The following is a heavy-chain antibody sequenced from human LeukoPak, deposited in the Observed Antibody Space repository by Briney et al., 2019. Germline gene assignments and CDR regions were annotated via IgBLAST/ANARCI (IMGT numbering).Heavy chain of an antibody. CDR1: GGSITNYY. Sequence: SETLSLTCTVSGGSITNYYWSWIRQPPGKGLEWIAYIYNGGSTRYNPSLKSRVTISVDTSKNQFSLKLSSVTAADTAVYYCARVYSSSSASGGEFFQHWGQGTLATVSS. V-gene: IGHV4-59*01. CDR2: IYNGGST. CDR3: ARVYSSSSASGGEFFQH. J-gene: IGHJ1*01. D-gene: IGHD6-6*01.